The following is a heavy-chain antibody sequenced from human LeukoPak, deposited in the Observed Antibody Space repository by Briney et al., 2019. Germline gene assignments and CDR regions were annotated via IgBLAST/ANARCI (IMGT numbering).Heavy chain of an antibody. CDR3: AREGSYYDSSGYYLVTRFDY. CDR1: GYTFTSYG. CDR2: ISAYSGNT. J-gene: IGHJ4*02. Sequence: GASVKVSCKASGYTFTSYGISWVRQAPGQGLEWMGWISAYSGNTNYAQKLQGRVTMTTDTSTSTAYMELRSLRSDDTAVYYCAREGSYYDSSGYYLVTRFDYWGQGTLVTVSS. V-gene: IGHV1-18*01. D-gene: IGHD3-22*01.